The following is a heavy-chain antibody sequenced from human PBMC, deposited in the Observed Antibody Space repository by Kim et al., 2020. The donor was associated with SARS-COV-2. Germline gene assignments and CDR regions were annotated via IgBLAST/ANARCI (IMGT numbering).Heavy chain of an antibody. Sequence: SETLSLTCAVSGGSISSSNWWSWVRQPPGKGLEWIGEIYHSGSTNYNPSLKSRVTISVDKSKNQFSLKLSSVTAADTAVYYCARGGPIGEAAAGGEFDYWGQGTLVTVSS. J-gene: IGHJ4*02. V-gene: IGHV4-4*02. CDR2: IYHSGST. D-gene: IGHD6-13*01. CDR1: GGSISSSNW. CDR3: ARGGPIGEAAAGGEFDY.